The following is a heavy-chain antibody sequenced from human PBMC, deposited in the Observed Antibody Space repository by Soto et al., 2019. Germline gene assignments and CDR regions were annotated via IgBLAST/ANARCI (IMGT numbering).Heavy chain of an antibody. CDR3: GKDVGDYVPYYYGVDV. CDR1: GFTFKTHA. J-gene: IGHJ6*02. Sequence: QVQLVESGGGVVQPGTSLRLSCAASGFTFKTHAMHWVRQAPGKGLEWMAVIAYDGNEKFYADSVKGRFTISRDNYKNALYLKINTLRNEDTAVYYCGKDVGDYVPYYYGVDVWGQGTTVTVSS. CDR2: IAYDGNEK. V-gene: IGHV3-30*18. D-gene: IGHD1-26*01.